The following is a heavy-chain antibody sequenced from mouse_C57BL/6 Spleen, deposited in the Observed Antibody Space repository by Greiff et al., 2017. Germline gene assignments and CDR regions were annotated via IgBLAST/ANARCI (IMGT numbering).Heavy chain of an antibody. CDR3: ARRKLIYDGYYLDY. J-gene: IGHJ2*01. CDR2: INPNNGGT. V-gene: IGHV1-18*01. D-gene: IGHD2-3*01. Sequence: EVQRVESGPELVKPGASVKIPCKASGYTFTDYNMDWVKQSHGKSLEWIGDINPNNGGTIYNQKFKGKATLTVDKSSSTAYMELRSLTSEDTAVYYCARRKLIYDGYYLDYWGQGTTLTVSS. CDR1: GYTFTDYN.